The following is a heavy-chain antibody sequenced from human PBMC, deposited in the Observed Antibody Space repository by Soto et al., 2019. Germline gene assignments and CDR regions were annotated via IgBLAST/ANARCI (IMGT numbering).Heavy chain of an antibody. CDR3: ARGDTAAAGTWFDP. D-gene: IGHD6-13*01. V-gene: IGHV3-21*01. CDR2: ISSSSSYI. J-gene: IGHJ5*02. Sequence: GGSLRLSCAASGVTFSSYSMNWVRQAPGKGLEWVSSISSSSSYIYYADSVKGRFTISRDNAKNSLYLQMNSLRAEDTAVYYCARGDTAAAGTWFDPWGQGTLVTVSS. CDR1: GVTFSSYS.